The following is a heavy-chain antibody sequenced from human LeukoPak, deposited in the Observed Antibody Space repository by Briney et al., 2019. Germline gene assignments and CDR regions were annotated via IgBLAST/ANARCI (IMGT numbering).Heavy chain of an antibody. CDR1: GYTFTSYD. Sequence: ASVKVSCKASGYTFTSYDINWVRQATGQGLEWMGWMNPNSGNTGYAQKFQGRVTMTRNTSISTAYMELSSLRSEDTAVYYCASGSIAYNWFDPWGQGTLVTVSS. CDR2: MNPNSGNT. J-gene: IGHJ5*02. V-gene: IGHV1-8*01. CDR3: ASGSIAYNWFDP. D-gene: IGHD6-6*01.